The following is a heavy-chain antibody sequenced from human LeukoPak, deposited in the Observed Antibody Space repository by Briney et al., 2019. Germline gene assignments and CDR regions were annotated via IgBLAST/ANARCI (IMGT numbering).Heavy chain of an antibody. J-gene: IGHJ4*02. CDR3: ATSHDSAGND. CDR1: GFAFSDFW. Sequence: GGSPRLSCAASGFAFSDFWMSWVRQAPGKGLEWVANIRHDGNAKNYVPSVRGRFTISRDNAKNSLYLQMNSLTVEDTAVYYCATSHDSAGNDWGQGTLVTVSS. D-gene: IGHD2-15*01. CDR2: IRHDGNAK. V-gene: IGHV3-7*01.